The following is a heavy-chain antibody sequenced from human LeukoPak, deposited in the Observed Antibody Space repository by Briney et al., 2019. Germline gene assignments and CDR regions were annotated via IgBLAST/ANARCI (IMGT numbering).Heavy chain of an antibody. J-gene: IGHJ4*02. CDR1: GVSISSSNSY. CDR2: IYYTGNT. D-gene: IGHD3/OR15-3a*01. V-gene: IGHV4-39*01. CDR3: ARQTGSGLFILP. Sequence: SETLSLTCTVSGVSISSSNSYWGWIRQPPGKGLEWIGSIYYTGNTYYNASLKSQVSISIDTSKNQFSLKLTSVTAADTAVYYCARQTGSGLFILPGGQGTLVTVYS.